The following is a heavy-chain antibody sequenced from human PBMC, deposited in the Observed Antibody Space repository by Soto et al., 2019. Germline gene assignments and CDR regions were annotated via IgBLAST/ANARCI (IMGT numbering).Heavy chain of an antibody. J-gene: IGHJ4*02. CDR2: IYYSGST. Sequence: NPSETLSLPCTVSGGSISSGGYYWSWIRQHPGKGLEWIGYIYYSGSTYYNPSLKSRVTISVDTSKNQFSLKLSSVTAADTAVYYCASSLPYTVTFDYWGQGTLVTVSS. V-gene: IGHV4-31*03. D-gene: IGHD4-17*01. CDR1: GGSISSGGYY. CDR3: ASSLPYTVTFDY.